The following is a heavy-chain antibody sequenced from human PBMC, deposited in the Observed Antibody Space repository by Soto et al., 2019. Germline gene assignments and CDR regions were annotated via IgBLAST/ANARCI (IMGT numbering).Heavy chain of an antibody. CDR1: GGSISSGDYY. V-gene: IGHV4-30-4*01. Sequence: QVQLQESGPGLVKPSQTLSLTCTVSGGSISSGDYYWSWIRQPPGKGLEWIGYIYYSGSTYYNPSLNSRVTISVDTSKHQFSLKLRSVTAAATAVDYCARGFYECDWGAPDWGQGTLVTVSS. D-gene: IGHD3-16*01. CDR3: ARGFYECDWGAPD. CDR2: IYYSGST. J-gene: IGHJ4*02.